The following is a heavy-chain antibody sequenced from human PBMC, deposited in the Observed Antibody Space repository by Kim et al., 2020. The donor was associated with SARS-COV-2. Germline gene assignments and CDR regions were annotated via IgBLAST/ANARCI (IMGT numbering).Heavy chain of an antibody. Sequence: VKGRFTISRDNAKNSLYLQMNSLRAEDTAVYYCARGSYGYTGDQNYGMDVWGQGTTVTVSS. V-gene: IGHV3-21*01. CDR3: ARGSYGYTGDQNYGMDV. D-gene: IGHD5-18*01. J-gene: IGHJ6*02.